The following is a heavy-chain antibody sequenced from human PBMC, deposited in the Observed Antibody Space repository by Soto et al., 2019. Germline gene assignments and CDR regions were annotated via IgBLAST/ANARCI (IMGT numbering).Heavy chain of an antibody. CDR3: ARDSDHLGYGMDV. CDR2: ISYDGSNK. J-gene: IGHJ6*02. Sequence: GGSLRLSCAASGFTFSSYAMHWVRQAPGKGLEWVAVISYDGSNKYYADSVKGRFTISRDNSKNTLYLQMNSLRAEDTAVYYCARDSDHLGYGMDVWGQGTTVTVSS. V-gene: IGHV3-30-3*01. CDR1: GFTFSSYA.